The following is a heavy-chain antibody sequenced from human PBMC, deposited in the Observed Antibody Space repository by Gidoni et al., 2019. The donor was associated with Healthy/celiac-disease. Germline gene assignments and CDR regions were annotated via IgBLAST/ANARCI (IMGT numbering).Heavy chain of an antibody. CDR3: ARGGYCSGGSCYSARYYYYGMDV. J-gene: IGHJ6*02. D-gene: IGHD2-15*01. V-gene: IGHV3-11*01. Sequence: QVQLVESGGGLVKPGGSLRLSCAASGLTFRAYYMSWIRQAPGKGLEGVSYIRSIGSTIYYADSVNGRVTHSRYNAKNSLYLQMNSLRAEDTAVYYCARGGYCSGGSCYSARYYYYGMDVWGQGTTVTVSS. CDR1: GLTFRAYY. CDR2: IRSIGSTI.